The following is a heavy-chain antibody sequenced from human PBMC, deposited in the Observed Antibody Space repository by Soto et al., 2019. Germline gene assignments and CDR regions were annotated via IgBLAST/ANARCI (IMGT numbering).Heavy chain of an antibody. CDR3: ARVATMIVTFDY. CDR2: IYYSGST. V-gene: IGHV4-31*03. D-gene: IGHD3-22*01. Sequence: SETLSLTCTVSGGSISSGGYYWSWIRQHPGKGLEWIGYIYYSGSTYYNPSLKSRVTISVDTSKNQFSLKLSSVTAADTAVYYCARVATMIVTFDYWGQGTLVTVSS. J-gene: IGHJ4*02. CDR1: GGSISSGGYY.